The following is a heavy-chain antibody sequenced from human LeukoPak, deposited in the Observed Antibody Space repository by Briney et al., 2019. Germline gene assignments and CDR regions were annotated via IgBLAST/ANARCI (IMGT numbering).Heavy chain of an antibody. V-gene: IGHV3-7*01. CDR2: IKQDESEK. Sequence: GGSLRLSCAASGFTFSSYWMYWVRQAPGKGLEWVASIKQDESEKYCGDSVKGRFAVSRDNAKNSLFLQMNSLRAEDTAVYYCARDWGSYAFDIWGQGTMVTVSS. CDR3: ARDWGSYAFDI. CDR1: GFTFSSYW. J-gene: IGHJ3*02. D-gene: IGHD3-16*01.